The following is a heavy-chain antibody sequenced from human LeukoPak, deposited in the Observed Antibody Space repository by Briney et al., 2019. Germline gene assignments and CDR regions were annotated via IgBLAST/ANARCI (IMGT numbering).Heavy chain of an antibody. Sequence: GGSLRLSCAASGFTYSDYAMEWVRQTPGKGLEWVPSITPTTDNIYYTPSVEGRFTISRDNAKNSLYLQMNSLRAEDTAVYYCATGSRSSGRYYFDYWGQGTLVTVSS. CDR1: GFTYSDYA. CDR3: ATGSRSSGRYYFDY. V-gene: IGHV3-21*01. D-gene: IGHD6-19*01. CDR2: ITPTTDNI. J-gene: IGHJ4*02.